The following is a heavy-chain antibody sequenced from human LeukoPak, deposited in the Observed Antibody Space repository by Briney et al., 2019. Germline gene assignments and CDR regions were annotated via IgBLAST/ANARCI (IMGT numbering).Heavy chain of an antibody. D-gene: IGHD3-3*01. CDR3: AKNRRMFGRALQRHYMDV. Sequence: PGGSLRLSCAVSGFTFSSYGMHWVRQAPGKGLEWVAFMTYDGSKRPYADPVKGRSTFSKNNSKNTLHLQMDGLTPDTPPDYYFAKNRRMFGRALQRHYMDVWGKGTTVAVSS. V-gene: IGHV3-30*02. CDR1: GFTFSSYG. CDR2: MTYDGSKR. J-gene: IGHJ6*03.